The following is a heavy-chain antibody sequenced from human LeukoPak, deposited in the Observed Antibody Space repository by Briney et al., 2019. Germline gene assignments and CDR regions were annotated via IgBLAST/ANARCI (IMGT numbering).Heavy chain of an antibody. V-gene: IGHV6-1*01. J-gene: IGHJ4*02. D-gene: IGHD6-19*01. CDR3: ARDFGTTGWHTFDY. CDR1: GDSVSSKNGA. CDR2: TYYRSKWYN. Sequence: SQTLSLTCVVSGDSVSSKNGAWNWIRQSPSRGLEWLGRTYYRSKWYNDYAESMEGRMTISQDTSKNQSSLHLNFVAPDDTAVYYCARDFGTTGWHTFDYWGQGTLVTVSS.